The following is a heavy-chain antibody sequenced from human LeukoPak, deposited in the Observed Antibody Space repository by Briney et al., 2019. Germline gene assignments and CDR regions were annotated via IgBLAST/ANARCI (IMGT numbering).Heavy chain of an antibody. CDR3: ARDDGSGFN. Sequence: PGGSLRLSCAASGFTFSNYWMSWVRQAPGKGLEWVANIKQDGSEKYYVDSVKGRFTISRDNAKNSLYLQTNSLRAEDMAVYYCARDDGSGFNWGQGTLVTVSS. CDR1: GFTFSNYW. D-gene: IGHD3-10*01. J-gene: IGHJ4*02. CDR2: IKQDGSEK. V-gene: IGHV3-7*01.